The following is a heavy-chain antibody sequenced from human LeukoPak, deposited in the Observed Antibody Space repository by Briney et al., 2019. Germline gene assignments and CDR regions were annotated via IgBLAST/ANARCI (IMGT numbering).Heavy chain of an antibody. J-gene: IGHJ5*02. Sequence: SETRSLTCTVSGGSISSYYWSWIRQPSGKGLEWIWYIFDSGPSYYNPSLKSRVTISVARSKNTFSLTLTSVTAADTAVYYCARELWFVNAPGSWLDPWGQGILVTVSS. CDR1: GGSISSYY. D-gene: IGHD3-10*01. CDR2: IFDSGPS. V-gene: IGHV4-59*12. CDR3: ARELWFVNAPGSWLDP.